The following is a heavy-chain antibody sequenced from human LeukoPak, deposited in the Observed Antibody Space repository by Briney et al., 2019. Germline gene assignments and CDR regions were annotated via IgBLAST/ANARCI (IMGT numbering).Heavy chain of an antibody. Sequence: GESLKISCKGSGYSFTNYGISWVRQMPGKGLEWMGRIDPSDSYSNYGPSFQGHVTISADRSIRTAYLQWRSLKDSDTAMYYCARQLDYYDKRDYWGQGTLVTVAS. D-gene: IGHD3-22*01. J-gene: IGHJ4*02. V-gene: IGHV5-10-1*01. CDR2: IDPSDSYS. CDR1: GYSFTNYG. CDR3: ARQLDYYDKRDY.